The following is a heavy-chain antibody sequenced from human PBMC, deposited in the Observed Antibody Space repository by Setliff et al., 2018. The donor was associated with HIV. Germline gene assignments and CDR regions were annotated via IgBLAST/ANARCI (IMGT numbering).Heavy chain of an antibody. Sequence: ASVNVSCQASGYSFARYGLSWVRQAPGQGLEWMGWISGFNGNTKYAQSFQDRVAMTTETATSTAYMEMRSLRSDDTAVYFCARVPYRSAWFSGGHDAFDIWGQGTMVTVSS. V-gene: IGHV1-18*01. D-gene: IGHD6-19*01. CDR2: ISGFNGNT. CDR3: ARVPYRSAWFSGGHDAFDI. J-gene: IGHJ3*02. CDR1: GYSFARYG.